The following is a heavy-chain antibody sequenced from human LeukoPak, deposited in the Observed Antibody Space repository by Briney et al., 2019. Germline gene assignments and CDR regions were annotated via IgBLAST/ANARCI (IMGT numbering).Heavy chain of an antibody. CDR2: IWYDGSNK. Sequence: GRSLRLSCAASGFTFSSYGMHWVRQAPGKGVEWVAVIWYDGSNKYYADSVKGRFTISRDNSKNTLYLQMNSLRAEDTAVYYCARDLRSSGTAEYAFDIWGQGTMVTVSS. D-gene: IGHD6-19*01. CDR1: GFTFSSYG. J-gene: IGHJ3*02. CDR3: ARDLRSSGTAEYAFDI. V-gene: IGHV3-33*01.